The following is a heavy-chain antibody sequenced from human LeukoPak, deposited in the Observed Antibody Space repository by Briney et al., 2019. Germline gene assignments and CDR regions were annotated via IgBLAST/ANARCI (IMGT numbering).Heavy chain of an antibody. CDR1: GYTLTELS. Sequence: ASVKVSCKVSGYTLTELSMHWVRQAPGKGLEWMGGFDPEDGETIYAQKFQGRVTMTEDTSTDTAYMELTSLRSEDTAVYYCARGYCSSTSCQYYFDYWGQGTLVTVSS. J-gene: IGHJ4*02. CDR3: ARGYCSSTSCQYYFDY. D-gene: IGHD2-2*01. V-gene: IGHV1-24*01. CDR2: FDPEDGET.